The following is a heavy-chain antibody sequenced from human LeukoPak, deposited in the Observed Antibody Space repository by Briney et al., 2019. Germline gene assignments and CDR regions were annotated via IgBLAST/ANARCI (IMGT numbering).Heavy chain of an antibody. CDR3: AELGITMIGGV. J-gene: IGHJ6*04. V-gene: IGHV3-11*04. CDR1: GFTFSDYY. CDR2: ISTRSSTI. D-gene: IGHD3-10*02. Sequence: GGSLRLSCVASGFTFSDYYMSWIRQAPGKGLEWLSYISTRSSTIYYADSVKGRFTISRDNAKNSLYLQMNSLRAEDTAVYYCAELGITMIGGVWGKGTTVTISS.